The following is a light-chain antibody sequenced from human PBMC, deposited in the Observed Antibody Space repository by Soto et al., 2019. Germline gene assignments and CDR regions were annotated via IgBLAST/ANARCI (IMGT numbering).Light chain of an antibody. CDR2: AAS. V-gene: IGKV1-39*01. Sequence: DIQMTQSPSSLSASVGDRVTITCRASQTISNYVNWYQQKPGKAPKLLIYAASTLQTGVPSRFSGSGSGTDFTLTISCLQPEDFVTYYCQQSYSTPRTFGQGTKVEIK. CDR3: QQSYSTPRT. CDR1: QTISNY. J-gene: IGKJ1*01.